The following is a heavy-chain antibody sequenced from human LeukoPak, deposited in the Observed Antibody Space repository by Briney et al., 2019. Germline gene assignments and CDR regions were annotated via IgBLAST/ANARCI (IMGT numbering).Heavy chain of an antibody. CDR3: ARDTYGDGDY. CDR2: INEDGKKK. CDR1: GFTFSKYW. J-gene: IGHJ4*02. D-gene: IGHD2-8*01. V-gene: IGHV3-7*01. Sequence: GGSLRLSCGASGFTFSKYWMTWVRQAPGKGLEWVANINEDGKKKNYVDSVKGRFTISRDNTDNSLYLQMNNLRAEDTAVYYCARDTYGDGDYWGQGTLVTVSS.